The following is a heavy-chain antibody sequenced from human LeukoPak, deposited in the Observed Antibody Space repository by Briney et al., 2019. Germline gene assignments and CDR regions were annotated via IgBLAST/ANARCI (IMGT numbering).Heavy chain of an antibody. CDR1: GYSFTSYW. D-gene: IGHD3-10*01. Sequence: GESLKISCKGSGYSFTSYWIGWVRQLPGKGLEWMGIIYPGDSDTRYSPSFQGQVTISADKSISTAYLQWTSLKASDTAMYYCARQFIMLRGVKMLFDPRGQGTLVTVSS. J-gene: IGHJ5*02. CDR3: ARQFIMLRGVKMLFDP. CDR2: IYPGDSDT. V-gene: IGHV5-51*01.